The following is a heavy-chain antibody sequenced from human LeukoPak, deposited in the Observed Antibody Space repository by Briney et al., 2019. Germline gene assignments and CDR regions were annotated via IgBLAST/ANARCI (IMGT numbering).Heavy chain of an antibody. V-gene: IGHV4-59*02. CDR1: GGSVTDYY. CDR2: IYYTGT. CDR3: ARSELSCSGGSCPTRYAFDI. J-gene: IGHJ3*02. D-gene: IGHD2-15*01. Sequence: SETLSLTCTVSGGSVTDYYWSWIWQSPGKGLEWIGYIYYTGTSYNPSLKSRVTISADTSKNQFSLKLISVTAADTAVYYCARSELSCSGGSCPTRYAFDIWGQGTVVTASS.